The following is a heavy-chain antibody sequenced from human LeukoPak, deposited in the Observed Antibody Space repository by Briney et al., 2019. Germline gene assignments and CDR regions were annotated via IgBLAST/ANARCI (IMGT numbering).Heavy chain of an antibody. CDR3: ARDARFGY. CDR1: GSTVSSNH. Sequence: PGGSLRLSCAASGSTVSSNHMSWVRQAPGKGLEWVSVIYAGGSTYYADSVKGRFTISRDNSKNTLYLQMNNLRAEDTAVYYCARDARFGYWGQGTLVTVSS. CDR2: IYAGGST. V-gene: IGHV3-66*01. J-gene: IGHJ4*02.